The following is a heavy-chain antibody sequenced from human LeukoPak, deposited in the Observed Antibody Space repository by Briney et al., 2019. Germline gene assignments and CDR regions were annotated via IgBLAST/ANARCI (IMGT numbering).Heavy chain of an antibody. CDR3: ARDRRITMIVGGNWFDP. J-gene: IGHJ5*02. D-gene: IGHD3-22*01. CDR1: GYTFTGYD. Sequence: ASVKVSCKASGYTFTGYDMNWVRQAHGQGLEWMGRMNPNSGGTGYAQKFQGRVSMTRDTSISTAYMELSRLRSDDTAVYYCARDRRITMIVGGNWFDPWGQGTLVTVSS. CDR2: MNPNSGGT. V-gene: IGHV1-2*06.